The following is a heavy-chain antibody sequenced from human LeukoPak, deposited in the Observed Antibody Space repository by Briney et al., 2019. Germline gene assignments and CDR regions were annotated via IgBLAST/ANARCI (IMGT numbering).Heavy chain of an antibody. V-gene: IGHV4-31*03. J-gene: IGHJ5*02. Sequence: PSETLSLTCTLSGGSISSGGYYWSWIRQHPGKGLEWIGYIYYSGNTYYNPSLKSRVTISVDTSKNQFSLKVTSVTAADTAAYYCARARDCSGGTCYQFNWFDLWGQGTLVTVSS. CDR1: GGSISSGGYY. CDR3: ARARDCSGGTCYQFNWFDL. D-gene: IGHD2-15*01. CDR2: IYYSGNT.